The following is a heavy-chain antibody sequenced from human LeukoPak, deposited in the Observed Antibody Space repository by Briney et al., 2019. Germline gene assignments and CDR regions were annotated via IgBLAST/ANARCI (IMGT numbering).Heavy chain of an antibody. D-gene: IGHD6-19*01. J-gene: IGHJ4*02. CDR2: IGAYNGNT. V-gene: IGHV1-18*01. CDR1: GYTFTSYG. CDR3: ARDLRGLAVAPPSPFDY. Sequence: ASVKVSCKASGYTFTSYGISWVRQAPGQGLEWMGWIGAYNGNTNYAQKPQGRVTMTTDTSTSTAYMELRSLRSDDTAVYYCARDLRGLAVAPPSPFDYWGQGALVTVSS.